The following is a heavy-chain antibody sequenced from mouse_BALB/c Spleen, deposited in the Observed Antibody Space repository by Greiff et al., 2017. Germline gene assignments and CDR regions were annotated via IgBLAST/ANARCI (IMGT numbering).Heavy chain of an antibody. J-gene: IGHJ4*01. D-gene: IGHD3-1*01. CDR1: GYTFTDYN. CDR3: ARSGLPTFYAMDY. V-gene: IGHV1S29*02. Sequence: VQLKQSGPELVKPGASVKISCKASGYTFTDYNMHWVKQSHGKSLEWIGYIYPYNGGTGYNQKFKSKATLTVDNSSSTAYMELRSLTSEDSAVYYCARSGLPTFYAMDYWGQGTSVTVSS. CDR2: IYPYNGGT.